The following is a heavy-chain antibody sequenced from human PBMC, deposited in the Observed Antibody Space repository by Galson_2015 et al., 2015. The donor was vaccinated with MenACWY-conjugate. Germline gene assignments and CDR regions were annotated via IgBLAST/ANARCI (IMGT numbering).Heavy chain of an antibody. CDR2: IYPGDSDT. D-gene: IGHD2-15*01. CDR3: ARHGFDRYCSGGNCYPFDY. CDR1: GYSFTSYR. Sequence: QSGAEVKKPGESLKISCKGSGYSFTSYRIGWVRQMPGKGLEWMGIIYPGDSDTRYSPSFQGQVTFSADKSISTAYLQWSSLKAADTAMYYCARHGFDRYCSGGNCYPFDYWGQGTLVTVSA. J-gene: IGHJ4*02. V-gene: IGHV5-51*01.